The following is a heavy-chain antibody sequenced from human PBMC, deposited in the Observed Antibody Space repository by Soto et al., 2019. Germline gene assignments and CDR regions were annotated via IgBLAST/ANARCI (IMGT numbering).Heavy chain of an antibody. V-gene: IGHV2-5*02. D-gene: IGHD2-21*02. CDR2: IYWDDDK. CDR3: VRASGGGNSAYFDY. J-gene: IGHJ4*02. CDR1: GFSLSSSDVG. Sequence: QITFKESGPTLVKPTQTLTLTCTFSGFSLSSSDVGVGWIRQPPGKALEWLALIYWDDDKRYSPSLKSRLTITKDTSRNQVVLTVTNLDPVDTATYYCVRASGGGNSAYFDYWGQGTLVTVSS.